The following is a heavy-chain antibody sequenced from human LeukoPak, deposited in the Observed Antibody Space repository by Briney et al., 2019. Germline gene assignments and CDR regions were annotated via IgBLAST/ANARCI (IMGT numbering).Heavy chain of an antibody. D-gene: IGHD3-22*01. CDR2: IYTSGST. J-gene: IGHJ4*02. CDR1: GGSISSGGYY. CDR3: ARESKSYDGSGFYHDY. Sequence: SQTLSLTCTVSGGSISSGGYYWSWIRQPAGKGLEWIGRIYTSGSTDYNPSLRSRVTMSVDTSRNQFSLRLTSMTAADTAVYYCARESKSYDGSGFYHDYWGQGTLVAVSS. V-gene: IGHV4-61*02.